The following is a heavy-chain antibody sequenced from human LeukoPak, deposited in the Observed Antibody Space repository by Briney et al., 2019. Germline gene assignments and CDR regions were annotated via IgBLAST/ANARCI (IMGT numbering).Heavy chain of an antibody. Sequence: SETLSLTCTVSGDSVTSGGYFWTWIRHHPGKGLEWIGYISNSGTTSYNPSLKSRVSISVDTSNNQFSLSLSSVTAADTAVYFCATADWESFYFDSWGQGALVAVSS. J-gene: IGHJ4*02. V-gene: IGHV4-31*03. CDR3: ATADWESFYFDS. CDR1: GDSVTSGGYF. CDR2: ISNSGTT. D-gene: IGHD1-26*01.